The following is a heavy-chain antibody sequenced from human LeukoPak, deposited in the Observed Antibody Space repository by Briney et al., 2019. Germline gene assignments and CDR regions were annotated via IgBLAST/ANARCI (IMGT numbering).Heavy chain of an antibody. CDR1: GFTFSSYS. J-gene: IGHJ4*02. D-gene: IGHD3-3*01. Sequence: RGSLRLSWAAAGFTFSSYSMSWVRQAPGKGLEWVSSISSSSSYIYYADSVKGRFTISRDNAKNSLYMQMNSLRAEDTAVYYCARDFYDFWSGYYSSTVSYYFDYWGQGTLVTVPP. CDR3: ARDFYDFWSGYYSSTVSYYFDY. V-gene: IGHV3-21*01. CDR2: ISSSSSYI.